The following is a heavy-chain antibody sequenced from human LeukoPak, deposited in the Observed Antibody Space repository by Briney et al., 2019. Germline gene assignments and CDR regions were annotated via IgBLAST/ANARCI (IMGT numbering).Heavy chain of an antibody. D-gene: IGHD3-10*01. CDR1: GYTFTSYY. CDR2: INPSGGST. Sequence: GASVKVSCKASGYTFTSYYMHWVRQAPGQGLEWMGIINPSGGSTSYAQKFQGRVTMTRDTSTSTVYMELRSLRSDDTAVYYCARPYGPYYYGMDVWGQGTTVTVSS. CDR3: ARPYGPYYYGMDV. J-gene: IGHJ6*02. V-gene: IGHV1-46*01.